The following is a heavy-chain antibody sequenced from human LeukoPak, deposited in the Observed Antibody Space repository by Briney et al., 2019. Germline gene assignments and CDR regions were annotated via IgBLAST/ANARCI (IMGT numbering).Heavy chain of an antibody. CDR2: IGRSGQYI. J-gene: IGHJ6*03. CDR1: GFTLSLYS. CDR3: ARDASNIDFAPYFYYMDV. Sequence: GGSLRLSCTASGFTLSLYSMHWVRQAPGKGLEWVSSIGRSGQYIYYGDSVRGRFTISRDNAKNSLYLDMNSPRAEDTAVYCCARDASNIDFAPYFYYMDVWGKGTTVTVSS. V-gene: IGHV3-21*01. D-gene: IGHD3-3*01.